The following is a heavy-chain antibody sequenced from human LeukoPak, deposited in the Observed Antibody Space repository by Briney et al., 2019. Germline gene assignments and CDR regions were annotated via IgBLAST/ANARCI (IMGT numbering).Heavy chain of an antibody. CDR1: GFTFSNYA. D-gene: IGHD1-7*01. CDR3: AKVRVVFNWNYAYYFDY. V-gene: IGHV3-30*18. J-gene: IGHJ4*02. CDR2: ISYDGSSK. Sequence: GRSLRLSCAASGFTFSNYAMHWVRQAPGKGLEWVAIISYDGSSKYYADSVKGRFTISRDNSKNTLYLQMNSLGPEDTAMYYCAKVRVVFNWNYAYYFDYWGQGTLVTVSS.